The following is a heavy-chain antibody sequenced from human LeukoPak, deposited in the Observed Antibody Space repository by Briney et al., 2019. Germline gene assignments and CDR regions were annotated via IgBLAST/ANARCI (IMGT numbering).Heavy chain of an antibody. V-gene: IGHV3-7*01. CDR3: VRDAVTDRFSAFDI. D-gene: IGHD2-21*02. CDR2: IKPDASEK. Sequence: GGSLRLSCAASGFTFSSYWMNWVRQAPGKGLEWVANIKPDASEKNYVDSVKGRFTISRDNAKNSLYLQMNNLRVEDTAVYYCVRDAVTDRFSAFDIWGQGTMVTVSS. CDR1: GFTFSSYW. J-gene: IGHJ3*02.